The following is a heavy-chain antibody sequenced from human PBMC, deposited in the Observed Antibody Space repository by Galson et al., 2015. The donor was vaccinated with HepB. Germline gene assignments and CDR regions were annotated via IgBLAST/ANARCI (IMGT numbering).Heavy chain of an antibody. CDR2: IGNSGRYT. D-gene: IGHD6-19*01. Sequence: SLRLSCAASGFTFSSYSLHWVRQAPGKGLEWVSSIGNSGRYTYFADSVKGRFSISRDNAKKSLYLQMNSLRAEDTAVYYCARGSGVAVAVFLSYWGQGTLVSVSS. J-gene: IGHJ4*02. CDR3: ARGSGVAVAVFLSY. CDR1: GFTFSSYS. V-gene: IGHV3-21*01.